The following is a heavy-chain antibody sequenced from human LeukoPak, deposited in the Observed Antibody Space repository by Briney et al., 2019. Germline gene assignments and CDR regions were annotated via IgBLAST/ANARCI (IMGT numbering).Heavy chain of an antibody. V-gene: IGHV4-34*01. J-gene: IGHJ4*02. CDR3: ARLSPPGYSSTIDY. CDR2: INHSGST. CDR1: GGSISSYY. Sequence: SETLSLTCTVSGGSISSYYWSWIRQPPGKGLEWIGEINHSGSTNYNPSLKSRVTISVDTSKNQFSLKLSSVTAADTAVYYCARLSPPGYSSTIDYWGQGTLVTVSS. D-gene: IGHD5-18*01.